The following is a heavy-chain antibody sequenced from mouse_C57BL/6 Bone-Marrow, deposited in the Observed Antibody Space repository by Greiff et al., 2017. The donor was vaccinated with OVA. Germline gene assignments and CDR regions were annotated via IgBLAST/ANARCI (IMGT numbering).Heavy chain of an antibody. CDR2: ISNGGGST. CDR3: ASLWDVGWYFDV. D-gene: IGHD4-1*01. Sequence: EVQLMESGGGLVQPGGSLKLSCAASGFTFSDYYMYWVRQTPEKRLEWVAYISNGGGSTYYPDTVKGRFTISRDNAKNTLYLQMSRLKSEDTAMYYCASLWDVGWYFDVWGTGTTVTVSS. V-gene: IGHV5-12*01. J-gene: IGHJ1*03. CDR1: GFTFSDYY.